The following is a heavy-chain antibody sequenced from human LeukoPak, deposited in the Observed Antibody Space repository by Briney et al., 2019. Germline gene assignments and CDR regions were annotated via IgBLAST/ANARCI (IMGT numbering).Heavy chain of an antibody. CDR1: GGSISSYY. CDR3: ARAISNIAARPYFDY. Sequence: SETLSLTCTVSGGSISSYYWSWIRQPPGKGLEWIGYIYYSGSTNYNPSLKRRVTISVDTSKKQFSLRLPSVTASDTAVYYCARAISNIAARPYFDYWGQGTLVTVSS. CDR2: IYYSGST. D-gene: IGHD6-6*01. J-gene: IGHJ4*02. V-gene: IGHV4-59*08.